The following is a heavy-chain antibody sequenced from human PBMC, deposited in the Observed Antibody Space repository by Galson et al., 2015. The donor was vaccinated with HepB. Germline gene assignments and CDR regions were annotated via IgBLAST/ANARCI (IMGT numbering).Heavy chain of an antibody. V-gene: IGHV3-30*02. D-gene: IGHD2-2*01. CDR3: AKDTVCSSTTCYGLGAFFYYGMDV. J-gene: IGHJ6*02. Sequence: SLRLSCAASGFTFSSYGMYWVRQAPGKGLEWVAFIWHDGSNKYYADSVKGRFTISRDNSKNTLYLQMNSLRAEDTAVYYCAKDTVCSSTTCYGLGAFFYYGMDVWGQGTTVTVSS. CDR2: IWHDGSNK. CDR1: GFTFSSYG.